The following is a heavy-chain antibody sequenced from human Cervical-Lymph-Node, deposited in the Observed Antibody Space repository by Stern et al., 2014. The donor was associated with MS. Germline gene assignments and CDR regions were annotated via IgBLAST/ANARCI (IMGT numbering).Heavy chain of an antibody. CDR3: ASGSSAMVRARFDR. D-gene: IGHD5-18*01. CDR1: GDTFSRSS. CDR2: IFPFLDES. J-gene: IGHJ5*02. Sequence: QVQLVQSGAEVKKPGSSVRVSCRASGDTFSRSSITWVRQAPGQGPEWMGRIFPFLDESHSAQPFQGRLTITADKSTNIVYMELSSLTSEDTAVYYCASGSSAMVRARFDRWGQGTLVTVSS. V-gene: IGHV1-69*02.